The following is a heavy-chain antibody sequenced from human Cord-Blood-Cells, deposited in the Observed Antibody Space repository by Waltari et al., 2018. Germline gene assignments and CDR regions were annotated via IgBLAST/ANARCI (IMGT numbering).Heavy chain of an antibody. D-gene: IGHD3-3*01. CDR3: ARDAGFWSGYYDY. V-gene: IGHV6-1*01. J-gene: IGHJ4*02. CDR2: TYCRYKWYN. CDR1: GDSASSNSVS. Sequence: QVQLQQSGPGLVKPSQTLSITCAISGDSASSNSVSWNSHRQSPSRGLEWLGRTYCRYKWYNDYAVSVKSRITINPDTSKNQFSLQLNSVTPEDTAVYYCARDAGFWSGYYDYWGQGTLVTVSS.